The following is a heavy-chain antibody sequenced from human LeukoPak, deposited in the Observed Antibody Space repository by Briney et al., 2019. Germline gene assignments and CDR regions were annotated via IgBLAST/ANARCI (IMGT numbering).Heavy chain of an antibody. D-gene: IGHD6-19*01. J-gene: IGHJ4*02. CDR3: ARGRYSSGWYAIDY. CDR1: VYTFTNYA. Sequence: ASVKVSCKASVYTFTNYAMHSVRPAPGQRREWMGWINAGNGNTKYSQKFQGRVTITRDTSASTAYMELSSLRSADTAVYFCARGRYSSGWYAIDYWGQGTLVTVSS. V-gene: IGHV1-3*01. CDR2: INAGNGNT.